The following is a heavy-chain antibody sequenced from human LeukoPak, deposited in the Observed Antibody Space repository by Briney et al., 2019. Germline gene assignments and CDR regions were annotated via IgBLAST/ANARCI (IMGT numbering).Heavy chain of an antibody. D-gene: IGHD6-13*01. V-gene: IGHV3-9*01. Sequence: GGSLRLSCAASGFTFDDYAMHWVRQAPGKGLEWVSGISWNSGSIGYADSVKGRFTISRDNAKNSLYLQMNSLRVEDTALYYCAKDKGIAAAGDYYGMDVWGQGTTVTVSS. CDR2: ISWNSGSI. CDR3: AKDKGIAAAGDYYGMDV. CDR1: GFTFDDYA. J-gene: IGHJ6*02.